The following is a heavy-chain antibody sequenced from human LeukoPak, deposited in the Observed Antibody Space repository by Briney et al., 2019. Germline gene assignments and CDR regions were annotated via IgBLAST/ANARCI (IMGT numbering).Heavy chain of an antibody. CDR1: GSSISSSNW. Sequence: SETLSLTCAVSGSSISSSNWWGWIRPPPGKGLEWIGCIYYSGYTNYNPSLKSRIIMSVDTSQNQFSLKLGSVTAVDTAVYFCARLVAAGSGGYFDYWGQGTLVTVSS. V-gene: IGHV4-28*01. D-gene: IGHD6-13*01. CDR2: IYYSGYT. CDR3: ARLVAAGSGGYFDY. J-gene: IGHJ4*02.